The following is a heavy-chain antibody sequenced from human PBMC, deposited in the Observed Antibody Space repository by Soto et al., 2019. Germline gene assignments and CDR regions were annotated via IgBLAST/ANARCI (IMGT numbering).Heavy chain of an antibody. CDR1: GFTFSDYY. J-gene: IGHJ6*02. V-gene: IGHV3-23*01. D-gene: IGHD2-2*01. CDR3: AKRIVPPSYYGMDV. CDR2: ISDSGGST. Sequence: GGSLRLSCAASGFTFSDYYMTWVREAPGKGLEWVSSISDSGGSTSYADSVKGRFSISRDNSKNTLYLQMNSLRVEDTALYYCAKRIVPPSYYGMDVWGQGTTVTVSS.